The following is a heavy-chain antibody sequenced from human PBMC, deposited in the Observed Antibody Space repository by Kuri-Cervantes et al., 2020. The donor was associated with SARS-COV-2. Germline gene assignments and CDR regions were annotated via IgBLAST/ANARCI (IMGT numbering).Heavy chain of an antibody. CDR2: INHSGST. V-gene: IGHV4-34*01. J-gene: IGHJ4*02. Sequence: SETLSLTCAVYGGSFSGYYWSWIRQPPGKGLEWIGEINHSGSTNYNPSLKSRVTISVDTSKNQFSLKLSSVTAADTAVYYCARGSGSYYGGGGADYWGQGTLVTVSS. D-gene: IGHD1-26*01. CDR1: GGSFSGYY. CDR3: ARGSGSYYGGGGADY.